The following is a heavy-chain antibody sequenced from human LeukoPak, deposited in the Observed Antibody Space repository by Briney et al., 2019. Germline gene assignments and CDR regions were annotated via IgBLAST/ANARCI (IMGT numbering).Heavy chain of an antibody. V-gene: IGHV4-61*01. CDR3: ATLGCSSTSCYVEWFDP. D-gene: IGHD2-2*01. CDR1: GDSVSSGSYY. Sequence: SETLSLTCTVSGDSVSSGSYYWSWIRQPPGKGLEWIGYIYYSGSTNYNPSLKSRVTISVDTSKNQFSLKLSSVTAADTAVYYCATLGCSSTSCYVEWFDPWGQGTLVTVSS. J-gene: IGHJ5*02. CDR2: IYYSGST.